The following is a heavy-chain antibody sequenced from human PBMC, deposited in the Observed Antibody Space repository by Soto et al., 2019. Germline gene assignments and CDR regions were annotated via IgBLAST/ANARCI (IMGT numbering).Heavy chain of an antibody. J-gene: IGHJ4*02. CDR3: ARRALCC. CDR1: GYTFISYG. V-gene: IGHV1-18*01. D-gene: IGHD2-21*01. CDR2: ISANDGDT. Sequence: QVQLVQSGPEVKKPGASVTVSCKTSGYTFISYGITWVRQAPGHGLEWMGWISANDGDTNYAQKFQGRVTMTTDTSTRTAYIELRSRSSDDTSVYDCARRALCCWGQGSLVTVSS.